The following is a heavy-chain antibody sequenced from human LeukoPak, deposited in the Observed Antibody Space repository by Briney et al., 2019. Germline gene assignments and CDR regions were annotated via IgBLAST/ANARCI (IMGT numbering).Heavy chain of an antibody. J-gene: IGHJ5*02. D-gene: IGHD6-13*01. CDR2: INHSGST. CDR1: GGSFSGYY. V-gene: IGHV4-34*01. CDR3: ARGGLYSSSWSSLGANWFDP. Sequence: SETLSLTCAVYGGSFSGYYWSWIRQPPGKGLEWIGEINHSGSTNYNPSLKSRVTISVDTSKNQFSLKLSSVTAADTAVYYCARGGLYSSSWSSLGANWFDPRGQGTLVTVSS.